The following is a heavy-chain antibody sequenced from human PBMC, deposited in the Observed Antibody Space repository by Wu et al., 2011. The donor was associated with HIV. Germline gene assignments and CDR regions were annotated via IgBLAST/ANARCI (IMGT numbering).Heavy chain of an antibody. D-gene: IGHD3-22*01. CDR3: ARHYFDSSGHFDY. J-gene: IGHJ4*02. Sequence: IGWVRQMPGKGLEWMGIIYAGDSETRYSPSFQGQVTISADKSISTAYLQWSSLKASDTAMYYCARHYFDSSGHFDYWGQGTLVTVSS. V-gene: IGHV5-51*01. CDR2: IYAGDSET.